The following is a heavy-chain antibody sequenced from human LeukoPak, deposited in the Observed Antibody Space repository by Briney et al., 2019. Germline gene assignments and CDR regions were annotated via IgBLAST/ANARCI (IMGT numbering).Heavy chain of an antibody. Sequence: GGSLRLSRAASGFTFSSYEMNWVRQAPGKGLEWVSYISSSGSTIYYADSVKGRFTISRDNAKNSLYLQMNSLRAEDTAVYYCARDGIFVFDSRFLEWLPQNYYYGMDVWGQGTTVTVSS. D-gene: IGHD3-3*01. V-gene: IGHV3-48*03. CDR2: ISSSGSTI. J-gene: IGHJ6*02. CDR1: GFTFSSYE. CDR3: ARDGIFVFDSRFLEWLPQNYYYGMDV.